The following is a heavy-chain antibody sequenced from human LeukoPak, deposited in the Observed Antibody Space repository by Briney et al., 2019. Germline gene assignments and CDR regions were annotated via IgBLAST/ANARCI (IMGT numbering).Heavy chain of an antibody. J-gene: IGHJ4*02. Sequence: PGGSLRLSCAASGFIFTNSSMNWVRQAPGKGLEWVASISGSSTYIYYADSMKGRFTISRDNAKNSLYLQMNSLRAEDTAVYYCARDKFPFTVTTKGQTDYWGQGTLVTVSS. CDR1: GFIFTNSS. D-gene: IGHD4-17*01. CDR3: ARDKFPFTVTTKGQTDY. CDR2: ISGSSTYI. V-gene: IGHV3-21*01.